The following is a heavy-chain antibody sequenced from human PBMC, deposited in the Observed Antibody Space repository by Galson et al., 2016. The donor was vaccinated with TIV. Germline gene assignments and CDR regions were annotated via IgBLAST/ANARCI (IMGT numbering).Heavy chain of an antibody. J-gene: IGHJ4*02. CDR3: WRLRRPTVFGGITSHFDF. Sequence: QSGAEVKKPGESLIISCKTSGYSFSHYWIGWVRQMPGKGLEWLGIIYPPDSDSRYSPSFQGQVTMSVDKSLSTAYLQWSSLKASDTAIYYCWRLRRPTVFGGITSHFDFWGQGTLVAVSS. D-gene: IGHD3-3*01. CDR2: IYPPDSDS. CDR1: GYSFSHYW. V-gene: IGHV5-51*03.